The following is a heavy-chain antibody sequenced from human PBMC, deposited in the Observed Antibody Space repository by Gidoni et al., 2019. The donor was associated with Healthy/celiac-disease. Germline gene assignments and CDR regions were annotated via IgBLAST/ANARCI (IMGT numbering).Heavy chain of an antibody. J-gene: IGHJ1*01. V-gene: IGHV3-23*01. CDR2: ISGSGGST. Sequence: EVHLLESGGGLVQPGGSLRLSCAAPGCTFSSYAISWVRQAPGKGLEWVSDISGSGGSTYYAGSVKSRFTIARDNSKNTLYLQMNSLRAEDTAVYYGAKDLSPXGXEYF. CDR1: GCTFSSYA. CDR3: AKDLSPXGXEYF.